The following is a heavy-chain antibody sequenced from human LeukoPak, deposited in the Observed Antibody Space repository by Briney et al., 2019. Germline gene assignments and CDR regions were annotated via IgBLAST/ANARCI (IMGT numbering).Heavy chain of an antibody. CDR3: VRHDPGYGSGSSWVWFDP. Sequence: GKSLKISCKASGYSFPTNWIGWVRQMPGKGLEWMGIIYPGDSDTRYSPSFQGQVTISADKSISTAYLQWSSLKAADTAMYYCVRHDPGYGSGSSWVWFDPWGQGTLVTVSS. CDR2: IYPGDSDT. J-gene: IGHJ5*02. CDR1: GYSFPTNW. V-gene: IGHV5-51*01. D-gene: IGHD3-10*01.